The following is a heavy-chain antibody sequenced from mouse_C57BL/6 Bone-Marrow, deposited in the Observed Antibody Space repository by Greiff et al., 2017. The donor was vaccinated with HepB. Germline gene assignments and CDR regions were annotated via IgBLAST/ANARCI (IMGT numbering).Heavy chain of an antibody. CDR2: ISDGGSYT. CDR3: ARDHGSSFDY. CDR1: GFTFSSYA. V-gene: IGHV5-4*01. D-gene: IGHD1-1*01. Sequence: EVKLQESGGGLVKPGGSLKLSCAASGFTFSSYAMSWVRQTPEKRLEWVATISDGGSYTYYPDNVKGRFTISRDNAKNNLYLQMSHLKSEDTAMYYCARDHGSSFDYWGQGTTLTVSS. J-gene: IGHJ2*01.